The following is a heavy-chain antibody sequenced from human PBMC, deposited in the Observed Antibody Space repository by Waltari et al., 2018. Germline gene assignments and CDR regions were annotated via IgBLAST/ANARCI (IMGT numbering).Heavy chain of an antibody. V-gene: IGHV1-8*01. J-gene: IGHJ4*02. CDR1: GYTFIDYD. CDR2: MNPDSGTT. Sequence: QVQLVQSGAEVKKPGASVRVSCKTSGYTFIDYDIIWVRQAPGQGLEWMGWMNPDSGTTGSAQKFQDRVTMTRNKSARTAYMQLSSLGSEDTAVYYCARQKNSFDYWGQGTLVTVSS. CDR3: ARQKNSFDY.